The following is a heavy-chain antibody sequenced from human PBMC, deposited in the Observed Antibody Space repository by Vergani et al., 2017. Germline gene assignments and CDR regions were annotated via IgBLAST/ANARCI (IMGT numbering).Heavy chain of an antibody. Sequence: EVQLVESGGGLVQPGRSLRLSCAASGFTFDDYAMHWVRQAPGKGLEWVSGINWNSRGIGYADSVKGRFTISRDNAKNSLYLQMNSLRGEDTALYYCAKDRNDLGTGTWTFDIWGQGTMVTVSS. CDR2: INWNSRGI. CDR3: AKDRNDLGTGTWTFDI. J-gene: IGHJ3*02. CDR1: GFTFDDYA. V-gene: IGHV3-9*01. D-gene: IGHD1-7*01.